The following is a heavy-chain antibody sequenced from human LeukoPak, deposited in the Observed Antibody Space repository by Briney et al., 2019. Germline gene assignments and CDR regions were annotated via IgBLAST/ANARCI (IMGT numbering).Heavy chain of an antibody. J-gene: IGHJ4*02. D-gene: IGHD3-22*01. V-gene: IGHV1-2*02. CDR2: INPNSGST. Sequence: GASVKVSCKASGYTFTSYYMHLVRQAPGQGLEWMGWINPNSGSTNYAQKFQGRVTMTRDTSISTAYMELSRLRSDDTAVYYCARDDFRIYDSSGYSLHGGQGTQVTVSS. CDR1: GYTFTSYY. CDR3: ARDDFRIYDSSGYSLH.